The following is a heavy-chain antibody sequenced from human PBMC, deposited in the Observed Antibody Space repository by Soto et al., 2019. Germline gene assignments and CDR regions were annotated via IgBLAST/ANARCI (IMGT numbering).Heavy chain of an antibody. CDR1: GFIFSDYY. D-gene: IGHD6-19*01. J-gene: IGHJ4*02. V-gene: IGHV3-11*01. CDR3: ARRLQWQLRPLDS. Sequence: QEHLMESGGGLVKPGGSLRLSCAGSGFIFSDYYITWIRRAPGKGLEWVSYINTLSSAIYYADSVKGRFTISRDNAKNSVYLQMNSLRAEYTAVYYCARRLQWQLRPLDSWGRGTLVTVSS. CDR2: INTLSSAI.